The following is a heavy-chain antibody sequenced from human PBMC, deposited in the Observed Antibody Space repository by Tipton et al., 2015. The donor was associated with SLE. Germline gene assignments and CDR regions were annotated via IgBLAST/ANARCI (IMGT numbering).Heavy chain of an antibody. CDR1: GGSISSYY. CDR2: IYTSGST. J-gene: IGHJ3*02. D-gene: IGHD6-19*01. CDR3: ARDQPSEIISSGWYKDAFDI. Sequence: TLSLTCTVSGGSISSYYWSWIRQPAGKGLEWIGRIYTSGSTNYNPSLKSRVTMSVDTSKNQFSLKLSPVTAADTAVYYCARDQPSEIISSGWYKDAFDIWGQGTMVTVSS. V-gene: IGHV4-4*07.